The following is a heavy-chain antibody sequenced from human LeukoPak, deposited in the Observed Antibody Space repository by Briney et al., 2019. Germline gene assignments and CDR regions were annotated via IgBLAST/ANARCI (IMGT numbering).Heavy chain of an antibody. D-gene: IGHD5-12*01. V-gene: IGHV1-24*01. CDR1: GYTLTELS. CDR2: FDPEDGET. Sequence: GASVKVSCKVSGYTLTELSMHWVRQAPGKGLEWMGGFDPEDGETIYAQKFQGRVTMTEDTSTDTAYMELSSLRSEDTAVYYCATAPVLGGYDTNDYYYYYGMDDWGQGTTVTVSS. CDR3: ATAPVLGGYDTNDYYYYYGMDD. J-gene: IGHJ6*02.